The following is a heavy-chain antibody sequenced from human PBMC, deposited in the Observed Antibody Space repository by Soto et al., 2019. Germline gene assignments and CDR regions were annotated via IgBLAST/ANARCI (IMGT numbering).Heavy chain of an antibody. CDR2: IYSGGST. CDR3: ARDYSSYGPFDY. J-gene: IGHJ4*02. Sequence: GSLRLSCAASGFTVNNNYMSWVRQAPGKGLEWVSVIYSGGSTYYADSVKGRFTISRDNAKNSLYLQMNSLRAEDTAVYYCARDYSSYGPFDYWGQGTLVTVSS. CDR1: GFTVNNNY. D-gene: IGHD5-18*01. V-gene: IGHV3-66*01.